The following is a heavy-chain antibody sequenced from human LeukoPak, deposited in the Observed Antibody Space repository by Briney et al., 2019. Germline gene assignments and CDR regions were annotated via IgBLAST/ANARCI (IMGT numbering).Heavy chain of an antibody. CDR3: AKLMGDCFDY. D-gene: IGHD5-24*01. Sequence: GGSLRLSCAASGFTFTDYYMSWVRQAPGKGLEWVSAISGSGGSTYYADSVKGRFTISRDNSKNTLYLQMNSLRAEDTAVYYCAKLMGDCFDYWGQGTLVTVSS. CDR2: ISGSGGST. CDR1: GFTFTDYY. V-gene: IGHV3-23*01. J-gene: IGHJ4*02.